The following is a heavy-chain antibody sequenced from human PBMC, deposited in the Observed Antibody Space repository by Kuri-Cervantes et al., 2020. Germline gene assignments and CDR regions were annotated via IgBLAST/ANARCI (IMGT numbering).Heavy chain of an antibody. J-gene: IGHJ4*02. D-gene: IGHD5-18*01. Sequence: ETLSLTCTVSGGSISSGGYYWSWIRQAPGKGLEWVSSISSSSSYIYYADSVKGRFTISRDNAKNSLYLQMNSLRAEDTAVYYCARAGQVDSYLTRFDYWGQGTLVTVSS. CDR2: ISSSSSYI. V-gene: IGHV3-21*01. CDR3: ARAGQVDSYLTRFDY. CDR1: GGSISSGGYY.